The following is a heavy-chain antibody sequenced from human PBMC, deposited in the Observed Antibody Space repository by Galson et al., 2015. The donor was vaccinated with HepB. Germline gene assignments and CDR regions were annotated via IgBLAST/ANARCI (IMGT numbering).Heavy chain of an antibody. Sequence: SLRLSCAASGFTFSSYSMNWVRQAPGKGLEWVSSISSSSSYIFYADSVKGRFTISRDNAKNSLHLQMNSLRAEDTAVYYCARDIYISGWPGAFDIWGQGTVLIVSS. D-gene: IGHD6-19*01. CDR1: GFTFSSYS. CDR2: ISSSSSYI. J-gene: IGHJ3*02. V-gene: IGHV3-21*01. CDR3: ARDIYISGWPGAFDI.